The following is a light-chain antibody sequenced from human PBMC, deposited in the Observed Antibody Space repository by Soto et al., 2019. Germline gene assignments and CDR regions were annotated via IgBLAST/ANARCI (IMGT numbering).Light chain of an antibody. CDR1: STDVGSYNL. CDR2: EVS. CDR3: CSYASSSTWV. Sequence: QSALTQPASVSGSPGQSITISCTGTSTDVGSYNLVSWYQQHPGKAPKLMIYEVSKRPSGVSNRFSGSKSGNTASLTISGLQAEDDADYYCCSYASSSTWVFGGGTQLTVL. V-gene: IGLV2-23*02. J-gene: IGLJ3*02.